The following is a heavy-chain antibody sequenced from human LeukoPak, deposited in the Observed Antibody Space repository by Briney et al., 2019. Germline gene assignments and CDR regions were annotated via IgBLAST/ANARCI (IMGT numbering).Heavy chain of an antibody. CDR3: ARDQPGYSSGWPRFDY. CDR1: GYTFTSYY. D-gene: IGHD6-19*01. Sequence: GASVKVSCTASGYTFTSYYMHWVRQAPGQGLEWMGIINPSGGSTSYAQKFQGRVTMTRDTSTSTVYMELSSLRSEDTAVYYCARDQPGYSSGWPRFDYWGQGTLVTVSS. J-gene: IGHJ4*02. V-gene: IGHV1-46*01. CDR2: INPSGGST.